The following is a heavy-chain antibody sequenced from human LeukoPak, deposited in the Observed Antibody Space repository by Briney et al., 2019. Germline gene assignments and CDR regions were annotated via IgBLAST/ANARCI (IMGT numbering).Heavy chain of an antibody. V-gene: IGHV1-69*02. CDR3: ASAGAFDI. J-gene: IGHJ3*02. CDR2: IIPILGIA. D-gene: IGHD1-1*01. CDR1: GGTFSSYT. Sequence: SVNPSYNPSGGTFSSYTISWVRQAPGQGREWMGRIIPILGIANYAQKFQGRVTITADKSTSTAYMELSSLRSEDTAVYYCASAGAFDIWGQGTMVTVSS.